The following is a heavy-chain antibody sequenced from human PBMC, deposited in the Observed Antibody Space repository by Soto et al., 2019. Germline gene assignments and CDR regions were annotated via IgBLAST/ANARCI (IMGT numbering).Heavy chain of an antibody. Sequence: QVQLVQSGAEVKKPGSSVKVSCKASGGTFSSYTISWVRQAPGQGLEWMGRIIPILGIANYAQKFQGRVTITADKSTSTAYMELSSLRSEDTAVYYCARDPRGGRSSADYWGQGTLVTVSS. CDR2: IIPILGIA. J-gene: IGHJ4*02. V-gene: IGHV1-69*08. D-gene: IGHD2-15*01. CDR3: ARDPRGGRSSADY. CDR1: GGTFSSYT.